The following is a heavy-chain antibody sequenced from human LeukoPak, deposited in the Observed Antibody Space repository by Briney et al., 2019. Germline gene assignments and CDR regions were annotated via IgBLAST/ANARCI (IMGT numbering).Heavy chain of an antibody. Sequence: SETLSLTCAVSGYSSSSGYYWGRIRQPPGKGLEWIGSIYHSGSTYYNPSLKSRVTISVDTSKNQFSLKLSSVTAADTAVYYCARQGSGWYFDLWGRGTLVTVSS. CDR1: GYSSSSGYY. J-gene: IGHJ2*01. CDR2: IYHSGST. V-gene: IGHV4-38-2*01. CDR3: ARQGSGWYFDL.